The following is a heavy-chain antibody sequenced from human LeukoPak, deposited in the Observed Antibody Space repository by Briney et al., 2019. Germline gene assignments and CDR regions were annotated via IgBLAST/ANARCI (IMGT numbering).Heavy chain of an antibody. CDR3: ARGLRFLETYYMDV. CDR1: GGSISSYY. Sequence: PSETLSLTCTVSGGSISSYYWSWIRQPPGKGLEWIGYIYYSGSTNYNPSLKSRVTISVDTSKNQFSLKLSSVTAADTAAYYCARGLRFLETYYMDVWGKGTTVTVSS. CDR2: IYYSGST. J-gene: IGHJ6*03. V-gene: IGHV4-59*08. D-gene: IGHD3-3*01.